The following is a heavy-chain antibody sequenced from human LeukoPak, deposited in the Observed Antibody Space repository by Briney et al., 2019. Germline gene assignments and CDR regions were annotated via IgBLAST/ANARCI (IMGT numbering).Heavy chain of an antibody. CDR2: FDPEDGET. D-gene: IGHD6-13*01. V-gene: IGHV1-24*01. CDR3: ATETPYSSSWYNRWGYYYYGMDV. J-gene: IGHJ6*02. CDR1: GYTLTELS. Sequence: ASVKVSCTVSGYTLTELSMHWVRQAPGKGLAWMGGFDPEDGETIYAQKFQGRVTMTEDTSTDTAYMELSSLRSEDTAVYYCATETPYSSSWYNRWGYYYYGMDVWGQGTTVTVSS.